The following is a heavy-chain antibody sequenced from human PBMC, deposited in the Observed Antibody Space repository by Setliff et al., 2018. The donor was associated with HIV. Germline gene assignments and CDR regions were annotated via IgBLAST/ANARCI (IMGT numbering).Heavy chain of an antibody. Sequence: GGSLRLSCAASGFTFSRSGMHWVRQAPGKGLDWVSLISYDGSVKYYADSVRGRFTISRDNSKNILYLQMNSLRVKDTAVYYCAKDGSGSYMVYYYYMDLWGKGTTVTVS. V-gene: IGHV3-30*18. J-gene: IGHJ6*03. CDR3: AKDGSGSYMVYYYYMDL. D-gene: IGHD3-10*01. CDR1: GFTFSRSG. CDR2: ISYDGSVK.